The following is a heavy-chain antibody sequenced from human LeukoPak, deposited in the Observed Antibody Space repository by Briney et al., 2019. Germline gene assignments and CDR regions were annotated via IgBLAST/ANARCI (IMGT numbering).Heavy chain of an antibody. J-gene: IGHJ4*02. V-gene: IGHV3-23*01. CDR2: ISGSGGST. D-gene: IGHD3-10*01. CDR3: ARVLLWFGELYFGGDY. CDR1: GFTFSSYA. Sequence: TGGSLRLSCAASGFTFSSYAMSWVRQAPGKGLEWVSAISGSGGSTYYADSVKGRFTTSRDNSKNTLYLQMNSLRAEDTAVYYCARVLLWFGELYFGGDYWGQGTLVTVSS.